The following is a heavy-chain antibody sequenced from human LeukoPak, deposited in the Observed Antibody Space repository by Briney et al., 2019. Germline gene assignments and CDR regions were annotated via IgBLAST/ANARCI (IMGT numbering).Heavy chain of an antibody. D-gene: IGHD2-15*01. J-gene: IGHJ4*02. CDR3: ARHTLPDRSGGSRYGHLPYFDY. Sequence: VASVKVSCKASGGTFSSYGISWVRQAPGQGLEWMGGISPIFGTANYAQKFQGRVTMTADKSTGTAYVELSSLRSEDTAVYYCARHTLPDRSGGSRYGHLPYFDYWRQPTLATVPS. CDR1: GGTFSSYG. CDR2: ISPIFGTA. V-gene: IGHV1-69*06.